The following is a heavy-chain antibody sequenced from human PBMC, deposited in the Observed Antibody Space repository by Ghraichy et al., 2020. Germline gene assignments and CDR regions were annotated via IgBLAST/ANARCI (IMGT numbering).Heavy chain of an antibody. J-gene: IGHJ4*02. CDR3: ARDGCSGGSCLDY. Sequence: SVKVSCKASGGTFSSYAISCVRQAPGQGLEWMGGIIPIFGTANYAKKFQGRVTITADESTSTAYMELSSLRSEDTAVYYCARDGCSGGSCLDYCGQGTLVTVSS. CDR1: GGTFSSYA. D-gene: IGHD2-15*01. V-gene: IGHV1-69*13. CDR2: IIPIFGTA.